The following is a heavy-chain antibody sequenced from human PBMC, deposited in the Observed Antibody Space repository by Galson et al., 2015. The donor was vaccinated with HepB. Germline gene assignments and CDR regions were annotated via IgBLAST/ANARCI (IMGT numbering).Heavy chain of an antibody. CDR2: INPGDSDT. CDR3: ARPTYSSGPVDY. CDR1: GYNFPNYW. V-gene: IGHV5-51*01. D-gene: IGHD6-19*01. Sequence: QSGAEVIKPGESLKISCQGSGYNFPNYWIGWVRQMPGKGLEWMGIINPGDSDTRYSPSFQGQVNLSTDKSISTAYVQWSSLKASDTAIYYCARPTYSSGPVDYWGQGTLVTVSS. J-gene: IGHJ4*02.